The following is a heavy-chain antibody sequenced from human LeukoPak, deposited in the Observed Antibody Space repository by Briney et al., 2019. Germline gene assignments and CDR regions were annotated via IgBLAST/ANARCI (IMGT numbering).Heavy chain of an antibody. J-gene: IGHJ6*03. CDR3: ARAIRIAVAGTYYYYYYMDV. CDR2: INPNSGGT. Sequence: ASVKVSFKASGYTFTGYYMHWVRQAPGQGVEWMGWINPNSGGTNYAQKFQGRVTMTRDTAISTAYMELSGLRSDDTAVYYCARAIRIAVAGTYYYYYYMDVWGKGTTVTISS. V-gene: IGHV1-2*02. CDR1: GYTFTGYY. D-gene: IGHD6-19*01.